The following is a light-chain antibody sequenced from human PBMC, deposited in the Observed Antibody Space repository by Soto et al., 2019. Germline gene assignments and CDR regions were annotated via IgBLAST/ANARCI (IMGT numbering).Light chain of an antibody. CDR1: SSDVGGYNY. CDR2: DVS. CDR3: SSYTSSSTYV. J-gene: IGLJ1*01. Sequence: QSALTQPASVSGSPGQSITISCTGTSSDVGGYNYVSWYQQHPGKAPKLMIYDVSNRPSGVSNRFSDSKSGNPASLTIFGLQAEDEADYYRSSYTSSSTYVFGTGTKVTVL. V-gene: IGLV2-14*01.